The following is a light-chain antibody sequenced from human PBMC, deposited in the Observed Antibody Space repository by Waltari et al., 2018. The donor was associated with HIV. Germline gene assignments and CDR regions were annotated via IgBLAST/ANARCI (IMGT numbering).Light chain of an antibody. Sequence: QSVVTQSPSASGTLGQRVTISCSGGTSNIGSTYVYWSQHLPGTSPKLLIYMNDQRPSGVPDRISGSKSGTSASLAISGLRSEDAADYYCASWDDSLGGFWIFGGGTNLTVL. CDR1: TSNIGSTY. V-gene: IGLV1-47*01. CDR3: ASWDDSLGGFWI. CDR2: MND. J-gene: IGLJ2*01.